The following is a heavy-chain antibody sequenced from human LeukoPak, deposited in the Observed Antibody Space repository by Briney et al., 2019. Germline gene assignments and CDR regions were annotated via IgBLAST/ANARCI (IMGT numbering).Heavy chain of an antibody. CDR1: GGTFSSYA. D-gene: IGHD5-12*01. Sequence: SVKVSCKASGGTFSSYAISWVRQDPGQGLEWMGGIIPIFGTANYAQKFQGRVTITADESTSTAYMELSNLRSEDTAVYYCARVPDIVATTYYYYGMDVWGQGTTVTVSS. CDR2: IIPIFGTA. J-gene: IGHJ6*02. V-gene: IGHV1-69*13. CDR3: ARVPDIVATTYYYYGMDV.